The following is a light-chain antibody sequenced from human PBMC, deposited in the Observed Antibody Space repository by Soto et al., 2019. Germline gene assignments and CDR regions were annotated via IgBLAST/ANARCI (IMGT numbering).Light chain of an antibody. CDR2: YDR. CDR3: XXWDXXXLPSVV. J-gene: IGLJ2*01. Sequence: SYELTQPPSVSLAPGETATITCGGNNIEDKRVHWYQQKPGQAPVLVINYDRDRPSGIPERFSGSNSGNTATLTISRVEXGXXXXXXXXXWDXXXLPSVVFGGGTKLTVL. V-gene: IGLV3-21*01. CDR1: NIEDKR.